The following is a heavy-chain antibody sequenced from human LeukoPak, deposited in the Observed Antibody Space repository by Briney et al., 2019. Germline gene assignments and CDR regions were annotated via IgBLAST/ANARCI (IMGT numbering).Heavy chain of an antibody. CDR1: GFGFSNYW. J-gene: IGHJ4*02. CDR2: IKPDGTEK. CDR3: ARGGNSSWDY. D-gene: IGHD6-6*01. V-gene: IGHV3-7*01. Sequence: GGSLRLSCAASGFGFSNYWMSWVRQAPGKGLEWVANIKPDGTEKYYVDSLKGRFTISRDNAKNSLYLQMNSLRVEDTAVYYCARGGNSSWDYWGQGALVTVSS.